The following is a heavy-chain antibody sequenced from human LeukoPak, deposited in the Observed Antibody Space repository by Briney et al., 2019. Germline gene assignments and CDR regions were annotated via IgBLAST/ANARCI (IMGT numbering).Heavy chain of an antibody. CDR3: ARDPRYCSGGSCYRAFDI. V-gene: IGHV3-48*01. Sequence: GGSLRLSCAASGFTFSSYSMNWVRQAPGKGLEWVSYISSSSSTIYYADSVKGRFTISRDNAKNSLFLQMNSLRAEDTAVYYCARDPRYCSGGSCYRAFDIWGQGTMVTVSS. J-gene: IGHJ3*02. D-gene: IGHD2-15*01. CDR1: GFTFSSYS. CDR2: ISSSSSTI.